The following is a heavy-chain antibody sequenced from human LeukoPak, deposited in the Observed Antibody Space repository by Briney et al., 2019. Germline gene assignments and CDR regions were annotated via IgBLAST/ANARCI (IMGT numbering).Heavy chain of an antibody. J-gene: IGHJ6*04. CDR1: ALTFSSYS. Sequence: PGGSLRLSCAASALTFSSYSMYWVRQAPEKGLEWVSSISDIFYAASVKGRFTISRDNAKNSLYLQMNSLRAEDTAVYYCAELGITMIGGVWGKGTTVTISS. CDR2: ISDI. V-gene: IGHV3-21*01. D-gene: IGHD3-10*02. CDR3: AELGITMIGGV.